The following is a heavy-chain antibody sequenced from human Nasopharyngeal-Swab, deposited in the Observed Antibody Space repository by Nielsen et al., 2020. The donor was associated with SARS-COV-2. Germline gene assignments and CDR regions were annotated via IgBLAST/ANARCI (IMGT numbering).Heavy chain of an antibody. J-gene: IGHJ6*04. V-gene: IGHV3-30-3*01. D-gene: IGHD3-10*01. CDR3: ARDRRNYYGSGSYLGV. Sequence: VRQAPGKGLEWVAVISYDGSNKYYADSVKGRFTISRDNSKNTLYLQMNSLRAEDTAVYYCARDRRNYYGSGSYLGVWGKGTTVTVSS. CDR2: ISYDGSNK.